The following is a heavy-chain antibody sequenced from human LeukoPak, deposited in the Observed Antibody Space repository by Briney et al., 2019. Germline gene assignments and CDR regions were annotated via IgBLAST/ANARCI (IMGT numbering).Heavy chain of an antibody. CDR2: INPNSGGT. Sequence: ASVKVSCKASGYTFTSYYMHWVRQAPGQGLEWMGWINPNSGGTNYAQKFQGRVTMTRDTSISTAYMELSRLRSDDTAVYYCARDRGVYYYGSGSSVFDYWGQGTLVTVSS. D-gene: IGHD3-10*01. J-gene: IGHJ4*02. V-gene: IGHV1-2*02. CDR3: ARDRGVYYYGSGSSVFDY. CDR1: GYTFTSYY.